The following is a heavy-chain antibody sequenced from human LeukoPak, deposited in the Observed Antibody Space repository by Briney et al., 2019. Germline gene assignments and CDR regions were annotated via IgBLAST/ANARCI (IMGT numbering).Heavy chain of an antibody. J-gene: IGHJ3*02. CDR2: FYYSGST. V-gene: IGHV4-39*01. D-gene: IGHD2-8*02. CDR3: ARHMGTVVTGTGGDAFDT. CDR1: GASVSSSTYY. Sequence: PSETLSLTCTVSGASVSSSTYYWGWIRQPPGKGLEWIGTFYYSGSTYYNPSLKSRVTISVDRSKNQFSLKLTSVTAADTAVYPCARHMGTVVTGTGGDAFDTWGQGTMVTVSS.